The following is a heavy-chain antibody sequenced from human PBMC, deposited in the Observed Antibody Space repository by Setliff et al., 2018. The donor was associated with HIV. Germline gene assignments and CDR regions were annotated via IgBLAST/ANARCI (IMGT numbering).Heavy chain of an antibody. Sequence: ASVKVSCKASGGTFSSYAISWVRQAPGQGLEWMGWIYPNTGGTNYAQKFQGRVTMTSDTSISTAYMEMSRLRSDDTALYYCARSTTADWGQGTMVTVSS. D-gene: IGHD4-17*01. CDR1: GGTFSSYA. J-gene: IGHJ4*02. CDR3: ARSTTAD. CDR2: IYPNTGGT. V-gene: IGHV1-2*02.